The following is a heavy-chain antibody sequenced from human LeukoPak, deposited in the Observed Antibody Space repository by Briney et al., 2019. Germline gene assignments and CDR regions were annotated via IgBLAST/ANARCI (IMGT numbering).Heavy chain of an antibody. J-gene: IGHJ4*02. Sequence: ASVKVSCKASGYTFTSYYMHWVRQAPGHGLEWMGIINPSGGSTSYAQKFQGRVTMTRDTSTSTVYMELSSLRSEDTAVYYCARGGDTFGGVIVTPFDYWGQGTLVTVSS. CDR2: INPSGGST. V-gene: IGHV1-46*01. CDR1: GYTFTSYY. D-gene: IGHD3-16*02. CDR3: ARGGDTFGGVIVTPFDY.